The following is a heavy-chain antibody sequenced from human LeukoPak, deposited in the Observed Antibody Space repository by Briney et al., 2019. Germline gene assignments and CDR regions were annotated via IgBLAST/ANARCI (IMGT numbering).Heavy chain of an antibody. Sequence: GASVKVSCKASGYTFNGYYMHWVRQAPGQGLEWMGRINPNSGGTNYAQKFQGRVTMTRDTSISTAYMELSRLRSDDTAVYYCARGTLMFGGVISYWGQGTLVTVSS. V-gene: IGHV1-2*06. J-gene: IGHJ4*02. D-gene: IGHD3-16*02. CDR2: INPNSGGT. CDR1: GYTFNGYY. CDR3: ARGTLMFGGVISY.